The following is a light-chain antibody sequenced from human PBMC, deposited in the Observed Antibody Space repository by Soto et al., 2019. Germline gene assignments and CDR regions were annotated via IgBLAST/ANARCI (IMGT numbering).Light chain of an antibody. CDR1: QGISSY. CDR3: QQLNSYPL. CDR2: AAS. Sequence: IQLTQSPSSLSASVGDRVTITCRASQGISSYLAWYQQKPGKAPKLLLYAASTLQSGVPSRFSGSGSGTDFTLTISSLQPEDFATYYCQQLNSYPLFGGGTKVEIK. J-gene: IGKJ4*01. V-gene: IGKV1-9*01.